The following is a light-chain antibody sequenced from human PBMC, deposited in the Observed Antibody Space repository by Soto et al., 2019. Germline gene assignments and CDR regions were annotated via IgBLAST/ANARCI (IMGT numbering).Light chain of an antibody. Sequence: QSALTQPPSASGSPGQSVTISCTGTSSDVGAYKYVSWYQQYPGKAPKLMIYAVSKRPSGVPDRFSGSKSGNTASLTVSGLQAEDEADYYCSSYAGSNNYVFGTGTKLTVL. J-gene: IGLJ1*01. V-gene: IGLV2-8*01. CDR1: SSDVGAYKY. CDR3: SSYAGSNNYV. CDR2: AVS.